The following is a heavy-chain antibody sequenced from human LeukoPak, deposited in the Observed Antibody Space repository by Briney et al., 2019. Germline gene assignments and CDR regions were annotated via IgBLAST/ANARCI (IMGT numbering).Heavy chain of an antibody. CDR2: IYYSGST. V-gene: IGHV4-31*03. D-gene: IGHD3-16*02. CDR3: ARFPFGGVIEVGYFDY. CDR1: GGSISSGGYY. J-gene: IGHJ4*02. Sequence: PSETLSLTCTVSGGSISSGGYYWSWIRQHPGKGLEWIGYIYYSGSTYYNPSLKSRVTISVDTSKNQFSLKLSSVTAADTAVYYCARFPFGGVIEVGYFDYWGQGTLVTVSS.